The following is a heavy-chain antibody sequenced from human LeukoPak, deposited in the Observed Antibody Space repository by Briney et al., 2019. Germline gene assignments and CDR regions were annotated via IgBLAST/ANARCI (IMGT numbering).Heavy chain of an antibody. J-gene: IGHJ4*02. CDR3: ARGGGDWGFHQSDY. V-gene: IGHV4-61*02. CDR1: GGSFSSGSYY. Sequence: SQTLSLTCTVSGGSFSSGSYYWSWIWQPAGKGLEWIGRIYTSGSTNYDPSLKSRVTISVDTSKNQFSPKLSSVTAADTAVYYCARGGGDWGFHQSDYWGQGTLVTVSS. CDR2: IYTSGST. D-gene: IGHD2-21*01.